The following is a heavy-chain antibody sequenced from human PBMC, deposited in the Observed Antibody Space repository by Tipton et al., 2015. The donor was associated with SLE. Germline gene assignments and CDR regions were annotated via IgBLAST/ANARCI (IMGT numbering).Heavy chain of an antibody. Sequence: TLSLTCTVSGYSISSGYYWGWIRQPPGKGLEWIGSINHSGSTNYNPSLKSRVTISVDTSKNQFSLKLSSVTAADTAVYYCARARIAAGYFDYWGQGTLVTVSS. D-gene: IGHD6-13*01. V-gene: IGHV4-38-2*02. CDR2: INHSGST. J-gene: IGHJ4*02. CDR3: ARARIAAGYFDY. CDR1: GYSISSGYY.